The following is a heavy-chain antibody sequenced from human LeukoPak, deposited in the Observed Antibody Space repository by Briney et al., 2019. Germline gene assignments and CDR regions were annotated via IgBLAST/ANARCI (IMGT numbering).Heavy chain of an antibody. V-gene: IGHV4-34*01. CDR3: ARAGFYYDSSAYYSSYYFDY. CDR1: GGSFSGYY. CDR2: INHSGST. Sequence: ASETLSLTCAVYGGSFSGYYWSWIRQPPGKGLEWIGEINHSGSTNYNPSLKSRVTISGDTSKNQFSLKLSSVTAADTAVYYCARAGFYYDSSAYYSSYYFDYWGQGTLVTVSS. D-gene: IGHD3-22*01. J-gene: IGHJ4*02.